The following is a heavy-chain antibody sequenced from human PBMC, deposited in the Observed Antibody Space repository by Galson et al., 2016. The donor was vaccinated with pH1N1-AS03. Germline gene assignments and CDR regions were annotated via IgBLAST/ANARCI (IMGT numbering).Heavy chain of an antibody. Sequence: TLTLTCSFSGFSLTSPGVCVTWVRQPPGKALEWLATIDSDDDKYYTTSLKTRLTISKDTSKNQVVLTMTNMDPVDTATCYCARVWGAAAGYFDYWGPGNLVVVSS. CDR2: IDSDDDK. J-gene: IGHJ4*02. D-gene: IGHD6-13*01. V-gene: IGHV2-70*20. CDR3: ARVWGAAAGYFDY. CDR1: GFSLTSPGVC.